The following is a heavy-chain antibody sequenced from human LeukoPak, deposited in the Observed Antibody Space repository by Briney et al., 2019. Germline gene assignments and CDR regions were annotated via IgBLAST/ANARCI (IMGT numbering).Heavy chain of an antibody. D-gene: IGHD3-3*01. CDR1: GYTLTSYG. Sequence: ASVKVSCKASGYTLTSYGISWVRQATGQGLEWMGWMNPNSGNTGYAQKFQGRVTITRNTSISTAYMELSSLRSEDTAVYYCARGPRYEDFDYWGQGTLVTVSS. V-gene: IGHV1-8*03. CDR3: ARGPRYEDFDY. CDR2: MNPNSGNT. J-gene: IGHJ4*02.